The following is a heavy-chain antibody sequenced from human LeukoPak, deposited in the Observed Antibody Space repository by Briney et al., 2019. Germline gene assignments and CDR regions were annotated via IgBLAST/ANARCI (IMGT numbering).Heavy chain of an antibody. CDR2: ISGSGGST. Sequence: GGSLRLSCAASGFTFSSYGMSWVRQAPGKGLEWVSVISGSGGSTYYADSVKGRFTVSRDNSKNTLYLQMNSLRAGDTAVYYCAMSGYDYGYWGQGTLVTVSS. D-gene: IGHD5-12*01. CDR1: GFTFSSYG. J-gene: IGHJ4*02. V-gene: IGHV3-23*01. CDR3: AMSGYDYGY.